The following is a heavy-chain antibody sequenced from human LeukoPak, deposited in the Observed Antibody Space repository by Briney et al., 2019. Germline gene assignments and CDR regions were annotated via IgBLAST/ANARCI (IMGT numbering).Heavy chain of an antibody. CDR2: INHGEST. CDR1: GGSFSVYY. CDR3: ARGRTYYYDTCGYYPSIYYGMVV. V-gene: IGHV4-34*01. J-gene: IGHJ6*01. D-gene: IGHD3-22*01. Sequence: PSETLSLTCAVSGGSFSVYYWYWISQPPGKGLEWIGEINHGESTTYNPSLKSRATLSVDTSKNQFSLKLTSVTAADTAVYYCARGRTYYYDTCGYYPSIYYGMVVCGQGATVIVSS.